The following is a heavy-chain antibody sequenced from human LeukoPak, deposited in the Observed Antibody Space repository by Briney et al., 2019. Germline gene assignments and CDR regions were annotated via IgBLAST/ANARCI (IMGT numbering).Heavy chain of an antibody. CDR3: ARGLPPGWFGPFDY. J-gene: IGHJ4*02. D-gene: IGHD3-10*01. CDR1: GGSISSGDYY. Sequence: PSETLSLTCTVSGGSISSGDYYWSWIRQPPGKGLEWIGYIYYGGSTYYNPSLKSRVTISVDTSKNQFSLKLSSVTAADTAVYYCARGLPPGWFGPFDYWGQGTLVTVSS. CDR2: IYYGGST. V-gene: IGHV4-30-4*08.